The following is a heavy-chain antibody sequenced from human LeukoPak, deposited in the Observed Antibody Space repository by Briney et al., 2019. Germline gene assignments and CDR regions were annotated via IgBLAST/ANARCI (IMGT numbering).Heavy chain of an antibody. CDR2: ISSSGSTI. J-gene: IGHJ4*02. D-gene: IGHD6-19*01. CDR1: GFTFSDYY. Sequence: GGSLRLSCAASGFTFSDYYMSWIRQAPGKGLEWVSYISSSGSTIYYADSVKGRFTISRDNAKNTLYLQMNSLRAEDTALYYCEGSSGWWGFDYWGQGALVTVSS. V-gene: IGHV3-11*04. CDR3: EGSSGWWGFDY.